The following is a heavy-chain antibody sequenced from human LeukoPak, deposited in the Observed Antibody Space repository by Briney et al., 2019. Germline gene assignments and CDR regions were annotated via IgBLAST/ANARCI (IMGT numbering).Heavy chain of an antibody. D-gene: IGHD3-10*01. CDR3: ARGVGRVRGVPIDY. V-gene: IGHV3-7*01. J-gene: IGHJ4*02. CDR1: GFTFSSYW. Sequence: GGSLRLSCAASGFTFSSYWMSWVRQAPGKGLEWVANIKQDGSEKYCVDSVKGRFTISRDNAKNSLYLQVSSLRAEDTAVYYCARGVGRVRGVPIDYWGQGTLVTVSS. CDR2: IKQDGSEK.